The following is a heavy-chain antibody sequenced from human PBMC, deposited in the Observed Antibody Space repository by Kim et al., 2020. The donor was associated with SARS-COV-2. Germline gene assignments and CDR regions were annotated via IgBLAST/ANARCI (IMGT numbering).Heavy chain of an antibody. CDR1: GFTFDDYA. CDR2: ISGDGGST. CDR3: AKDKVHQLLSSYYYYGMDV. J-gene: IGHJ6*02. Sequence: GGSLRLSCAASGFTFDDYAMHWVRQAPGKGLEWVSLISGDGGSTYYADSVKGRFTISRDNSKNSLYLQMNSLRTEDTALYYCAKDKVHQLLSSYYYYGMDVWGQGTTVTVSS. V-gene: IGHV3-43*02. D-gene: IGHD2-2*01.